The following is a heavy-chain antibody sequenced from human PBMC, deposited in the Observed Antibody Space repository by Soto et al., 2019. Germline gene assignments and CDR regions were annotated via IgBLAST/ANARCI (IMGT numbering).Heavy chain of an antibody. V-gene: IGHV3-23*01. CDR1: GFTFSSSP. CDR3: ARMLNIALSGSRFDP. CDR2: ISSSGSDT. Sequence: EVQLLESGGGLVQPGGSLRLSCAASGFTFSSSPMSWVRQAPGKGLEWVSAISSSGSDTYYADSVRGRFAISRDNSKNTLSLRLTSLRAEDTALYYCARMLNIALSGSRFDPSGQGTLVIVSS. D-gene: IGHD2-15*01. J-gene: IGHJ5*02.